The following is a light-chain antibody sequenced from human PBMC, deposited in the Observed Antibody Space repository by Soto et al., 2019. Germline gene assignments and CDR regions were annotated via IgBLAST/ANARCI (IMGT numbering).Light chain of an antibody. CDR2: EVS. CDR1: SSDVGGYNY. CDR3: SSYAGSNNPSV. J-gene: IGLJ1*01. Sequence: QSALTQPPSASGYPGQSVTISCTGTSSDVGGYNYVSWYQQHPGKAPKLMIYEVSKRPSGVPDRFSGSKSGNTASLTVSGLQAEDEADYYCSSYAGSNNPSVFGTGTKLPVL. V-gene: IGLV2-8*01.